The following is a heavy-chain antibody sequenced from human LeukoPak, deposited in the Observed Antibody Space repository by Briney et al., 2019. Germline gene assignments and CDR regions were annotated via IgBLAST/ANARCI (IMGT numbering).Heavy chain of an antibody. CDR1: GFIVSANY. V-gene: IGHV3-7*03. Sequence: PGGSLRLSCAASGFIVSANYMSWVRQAPGKGLEWVANIKQDGSEMHYVDSVKGRSTISRDNANNSLYLQMNSLRAEDTAVYYCVRAVVVAASYRFDPWGQGTLVTVSS. CDR3: VRAVVVAASYRFDP. CDR2: IKQDGSEM. D-gene: IGHD2-15*01. J-gene: IGHJ5*02.